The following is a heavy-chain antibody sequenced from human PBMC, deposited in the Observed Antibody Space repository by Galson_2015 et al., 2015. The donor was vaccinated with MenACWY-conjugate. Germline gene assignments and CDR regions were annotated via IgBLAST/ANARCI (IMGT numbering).Heavy chain of an antibody. D-gene: IGHD6-19*01. Sequence: SLRLSCAASGFTFSSYSMNWVRQAPGKGLEWVSSISSSSSYIYYADSVKGRFTISRDNAKNSLYLQMNSLRAEDTAVYYCARPSLSSGWSYYYYYGMDVWGQGTTVTVSS. CDR2: ISSSSSYI. CDR3: ARPSLSSGWSYYYYYGMDV. J-gene: IGHJ6*02. V-gene: IGHV3-21*01. CDR1: GFTFSSYS.